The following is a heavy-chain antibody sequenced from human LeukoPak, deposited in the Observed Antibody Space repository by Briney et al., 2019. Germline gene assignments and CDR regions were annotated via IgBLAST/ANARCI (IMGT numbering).Heavy chain of an antibody. CDR3: AKAGAWERFDY. CDR1: GFTFSSYA. Sequence: GSLRLSCAASGFTFSSYAMSWVRQAPGKGLECISGFSGSGGSTYYADSVKGRFTISRDNSKNTLFLQMNSLRAEDTAVYYCAKAGAWERFDYWGQGTLVTVSS. V-gene: IGHV3-23*01. CDR2: FSGSGGST. J-gene: IGHJ4*02. D-gene: IGHD1-26*01.